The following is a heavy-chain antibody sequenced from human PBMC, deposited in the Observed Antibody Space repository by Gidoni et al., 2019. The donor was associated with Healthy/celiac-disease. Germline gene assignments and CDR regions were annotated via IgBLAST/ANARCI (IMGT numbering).Heavy chain of an antibody. CDR2: INHSGST. CDR3: ARARFLGYCSSTSCYPYYYYGMDV. J-gene: IGHJ6*02. CDR1: GGSFSGYY. Sequence: QVQLQQCGAGLLTPSETLSLTCAVYGGSFSGYYWSWIRQPPGKGLEWIGEINHSGSTNYNPSLKSRVTISVDTSKNQFSLKLSSVTAADTAVYYCARARFLGYCSSTSCYPYYYYGMDVWGQGTTVTVSS. V-gene: IGHV4-34*01. D-gene: IGHD2-2*01.